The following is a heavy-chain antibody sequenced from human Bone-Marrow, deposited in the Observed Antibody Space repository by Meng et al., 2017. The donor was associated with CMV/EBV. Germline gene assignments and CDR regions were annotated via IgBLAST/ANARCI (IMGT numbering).Heavy chain of an antibody. V-gene: IGHV3-43D*03. Sequence: GESLKISCAASGFTFDDYAMHWVRQAPGRGLEWVSLISWDGGSTYYADSVKGRFTISRDNSKNSLYLQMNSLRAEDTALYYCAKDMTTYGSGSYPDYGMDVWGQGTTVTVSS. D-gene: IGHD3-10*01. J-gene: IGHJ6*02. CDR3: AKDMTTYGSGSYPDYGMDV. CDR2: ISWDGGST. CDR1: GFTFDDYA.